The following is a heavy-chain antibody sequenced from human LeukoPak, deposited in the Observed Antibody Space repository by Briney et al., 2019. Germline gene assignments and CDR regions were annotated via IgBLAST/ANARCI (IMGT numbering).Heavy chain of an antibody. J-gene: IGHJ4*02. CDR3: AKSSYGYDYFDY. CDR2: ISGSGGST. CDR1: GFTFSSYA. Sequence: PGGSLRLSCAASGFTFSSYAMSWVRQAPGKGLEWVSAISGSGGSTYYADSVKGRFTISRDNSKNTLYPQMNSLRAEDTAVYYCAKSSYGYDYFDYWGQGTLVTVSS. V-gene: IGHV3-23*01. D-gene: IGHD5-18*01.